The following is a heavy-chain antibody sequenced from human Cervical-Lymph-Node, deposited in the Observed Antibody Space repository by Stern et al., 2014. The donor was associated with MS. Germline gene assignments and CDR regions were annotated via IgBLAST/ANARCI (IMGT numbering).Heavy chain of an antibody. CDR3: AREVRDYSSGWNHWYFDL. D-gene: IGHD6-19*01. Sequence: EVQLVASGGGLVKPGGSLRLSCAASGFSFSTDNMNWVRQAPGKGLEWVSSITSGSSYIYYADSVKGRFTISRDNAKSSLYLQMNSLRAEDTAVYYCAREVRDYSSGWNHWYFDLWGRGTLVTVSS. V-gene: IGHV3-21*01. J-gene: IGHJ2*01. CDR2: ITSGSSYI. CDR1: GFSFSTDN.